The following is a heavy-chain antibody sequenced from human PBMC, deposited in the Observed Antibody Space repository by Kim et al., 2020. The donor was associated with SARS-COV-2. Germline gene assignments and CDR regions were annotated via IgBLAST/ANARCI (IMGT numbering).Heavy chain of an antibody. CDR1: GFTFSSYG. CDR2: ISYDGSNK. J-gene: IGHJ4*01. V-gene: IGHV3-30*18. Sequence: GGSLRLSCAASGFTFSSYGMHWVRQAPGKGLEWVAVISYDGSNKYYADSVKGRFTISRDNSKNTLYLQMNSLRAEDTAVYYCAKDGEDYGSGSPLDYWG. CDR3: AKDGEDYGSGSPLDY. D-gene: IGHD3-10*01.